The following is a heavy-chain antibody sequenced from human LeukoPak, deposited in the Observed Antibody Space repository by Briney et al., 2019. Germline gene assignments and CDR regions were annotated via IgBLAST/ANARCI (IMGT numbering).Heavy chain of an antibody. CDR1: GFTFSSYE. CDR3: ARGLGSYGSNYYYYYYMDV. J-gene: IGHJ6*03. D-gene: IGHD5-18*01. V-gene: IGHV4-34*01. Sequence: GSLRLSCAASGFTFSSYEMNWVRQPPGKGLEWIGEINHSGSTNYNPSLKSRVTISVDTSKNQFSLKLSSVTAADTAVYYCARGLGSYGSNYYYYYYMDVWGKGTTVTVSS. CDR2: INHSGST.